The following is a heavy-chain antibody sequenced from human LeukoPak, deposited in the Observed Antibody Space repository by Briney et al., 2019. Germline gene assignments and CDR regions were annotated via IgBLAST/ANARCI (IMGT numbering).Heavy chain of an antibody. V-gene: IGHV3-33*06. J-gene: IGHJ2*01. CDR1: GFIFSSYG. Sequence: GGSLRLSCAASGFIFSSYGIHWVRQAPARGLEWVAVIWFDGSEKYYGDSVQGRFSISRDNSNNTVDLQMNRLRDDDTAVYYCAKVGEFETFGGNSDWYFELWGRGTLVTVSS. CDR2: IWFDGSEK. D-gene: IGHD4-23*01. CDR3: AKVGEFETFGGNSDWYFEL.